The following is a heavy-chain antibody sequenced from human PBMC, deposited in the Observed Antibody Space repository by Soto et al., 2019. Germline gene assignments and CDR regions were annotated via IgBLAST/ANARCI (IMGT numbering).Heavy chain of an antibody. V-gene: IGHV4-31*03. Sequence: QVQLQESGPGLVKPSQTLSLTCTVSGGSISSGGYYWSWIRQHPGKGLEWIGFIYNSGTTYYNPSLKSRVTISVDTSKNQFSLKLSYVTAADTAVYYCARLSGPMWVGIDYWGQGTLVTVSS. CDR2: IYNSGTT. D-gene: IGHD6-19*01. CDR3: ARLSGPMWVGIDY. J-gene: IGHJ4*02. CDR1: GGSISSGGYY.